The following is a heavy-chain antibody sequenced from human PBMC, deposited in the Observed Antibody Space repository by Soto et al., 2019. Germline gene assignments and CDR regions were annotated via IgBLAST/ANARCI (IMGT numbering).Heavy chain of an antibody. V-gene: IGHV1-3*01. CDR1: GYTFTSYA. CDR2: INAGNGNT. D-gene: IGHD3-10*01. CDR3: ASSRITMVPYGMDV. Sequence: ASVKVSCKASGYTFTSYAMHWVRQAPGQRLEWMGWINAGNGNTKYSQRFQGRVTITRDTSASTAYMELSSLRSEDTAVYYCASSRITMVPYGMDVWGQGTTVTVSS. J-gene: IGHJ6*02.